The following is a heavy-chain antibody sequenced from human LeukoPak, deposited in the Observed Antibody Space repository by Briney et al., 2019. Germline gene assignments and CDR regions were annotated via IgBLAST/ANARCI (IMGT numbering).Heavy chain of an antibody. Sequence: SETLSLTCTVSGDSISSGDYYWSWIRQPPGKGLEWIGYIYYSGSTNYNPSLKSRVTISVDTSKNQFSLKLSSVTAADTAVYYCARDRRYCSGGSCYSVWGQGTLVTVSS. CDR2: IYYSGST. V-gene: IGHV4-61*08. D-gene: IGHD2-15*01. CDR1: GDSISSGDYY. J-gene: IGHJ4*02. CDR3: ARDRRYCSGGSCYSV.